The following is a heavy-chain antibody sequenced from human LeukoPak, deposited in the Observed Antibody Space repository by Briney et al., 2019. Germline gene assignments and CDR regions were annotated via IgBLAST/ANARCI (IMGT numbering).Heavy chain of an antibody. Sequence: GGSLRLSCAASGFTFSSYGMHWVRQAPGKGLEWVAVISYDGSNKYYADSVKGRFTISRDNSKNTLFLQMNSLRAEDTALYYCAKEGDLTGMDVWGQGTTVTVSS. CDR2: ISYDGSNK. V-gene: IGHV3-30*18. CDR3: AKEGDLTGMDV. CDR1: GFTFSSYG. J-gene: IGHJ6*02. D-gene: IGHD2-21*01.